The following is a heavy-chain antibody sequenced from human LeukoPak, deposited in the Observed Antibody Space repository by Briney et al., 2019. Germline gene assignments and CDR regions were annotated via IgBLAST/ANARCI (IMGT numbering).Heavy chain of an antibody. D-gene: IGHD3-16*02. CDR1: GYTFTSYY. Sequence: ASVKVSCKASGYTFTSYYMHWVRQAPGQGLEWMGIINPSGGSTSYAQKFQGRVTMTRDTSTSTVYMELSNLRSEDTAVYYCARQFYDYVWGSYRSNWFDPWGQGTLVTVSS. V-gene: IGHV1-46*01. CDR3: ARQFYDYVWGSYRSNWFDP. J-gene: IGHJ5*02. CDR2: INPSGGST.